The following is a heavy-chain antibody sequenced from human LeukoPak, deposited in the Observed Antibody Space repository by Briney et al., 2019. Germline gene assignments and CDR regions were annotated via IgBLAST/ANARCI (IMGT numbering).Heavy chain of an antibody. D-gene: IGHD3-9*01. CDR2: IYYSGST. CDR3: ARQGGVYFDRSFHY. Sequence: SETLSLTCTVSGGSISSSSYYWGWLRQPPGTGLEWLGSIYYSGSTYYNPSLKSRVTISVDTSKNQFSLKLSSVTAADTAVYYCARQGGVYFDRSFHYWGQGTLVTVSS. CDR1: GGSISSSSYY. V-gene: IGHV4-39*01. J-gene: IGHJ4*02.